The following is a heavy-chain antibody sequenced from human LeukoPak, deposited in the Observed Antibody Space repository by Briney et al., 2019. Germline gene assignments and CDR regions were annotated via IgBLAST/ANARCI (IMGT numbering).Heavy chain of an antibody. J-gene: IGHJ5*02. CDR1: GGSISSGGYS. CDR2: IYYSGST. CDR3: ARGVWFDP. Sequence: PSQTLSLTCAVSGGSISSGGYSWSWIRQPPGKGLEWIGYIYYSGSTYYNPSLKSRVTISVDTSKNQFSLKLSSVTAADTAVYYCARGVWFDPWGQGTLVTVSS. V-gene: IGHV4-31*11.